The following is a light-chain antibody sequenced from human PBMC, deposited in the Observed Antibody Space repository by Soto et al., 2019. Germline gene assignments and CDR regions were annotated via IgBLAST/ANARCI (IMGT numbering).Light chain of an antibody. V-gene: IGLV1-51*01. CDR2: DDN. CDR1: SSDGANYNY. J-gene: IGLJ1*01. CDR3: GSWDSSLSAYV. Sequence: QSVLTQPASVSGSPGQSITISCTGISSDGANYNYVSWYQQFPGKAPKLLIYDDNKRPSGIPDRFSGSKSGTSATLGITGFQTGDEADYYCGSWDSSLSAYVFGTGTKVTVL.